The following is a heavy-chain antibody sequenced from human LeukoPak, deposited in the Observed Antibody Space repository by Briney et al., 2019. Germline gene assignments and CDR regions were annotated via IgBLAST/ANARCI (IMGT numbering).Heavy chain of an antibody. CDR1: GASISSYY. Sequence: PSETLSLTCIVSGASISSYYWSRIRQPPGKGLEWIGYIYYSGSTNYNPSLKSRVTISVDTSKNHFSLKLTSVTAADTAVYYCARHWAETTGPYAFDFWGQGTMVTVSS. J-gene: IGHJ3*01. D-gene: IGHD1-14*01. CDR2: IYYSGST. CDR3: ARHWAETTGPYAFDF. V-gene: IGHV4-59*01.